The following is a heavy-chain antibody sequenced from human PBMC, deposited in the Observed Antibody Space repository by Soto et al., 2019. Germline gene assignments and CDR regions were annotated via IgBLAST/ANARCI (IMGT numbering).Heavy chain of an antibody. CDR1: GFTFSSYA. D-gene: IGHD5-12*01. Sequence: QVQLVESGGGVVQPGRSLRLSCAASGFTFSSYAMHWVRQAPGKGLEWVAVISYDGSNKYYADSVKGRCTISRDNSKNTLYLQMNSLSAEDTAVYYCARDGYDIPQDYWGQGTLVTVSS. V-gene: IGHV3-30-3*01. J-gene: IGHJ4*02. CDR3: ARDGYDIPQDY. CDR2: ISYDGSNK.